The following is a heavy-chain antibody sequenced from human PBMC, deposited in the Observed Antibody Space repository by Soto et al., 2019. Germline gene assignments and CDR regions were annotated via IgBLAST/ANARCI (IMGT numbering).Heavy chain of an antibody. J-gene: IGHJ6*02. CDR1: GGSISSYY. D-gene: IGHD7-27*01. V-gene: IGHV4-59*01. CDR3: TRPTLGTPYGMDV. CDR2: IYNSGTT. Sequence: PSETLSLTCTISGGSISSYYWSWIRQPPGKGLEWIGYIYNSGTTKYNPSLKGRVTISVDTSKRQFSLKLSSVTAADTAVYYCTRPTLGTPYGMDVWGQGTTVTVSS.